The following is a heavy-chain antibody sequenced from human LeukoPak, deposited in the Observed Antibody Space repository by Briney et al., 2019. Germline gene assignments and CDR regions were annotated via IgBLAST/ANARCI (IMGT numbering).Heavy chain of an antibody. CDR2: ISCNSGSV. V-gene: IGHV3-9*01. CDR1: GFTFDDYA. Sequence: GGSLRLSCAASGFTFDDYAMHWVRHAPGKGLEWISGISCNSGSVGYADSVKGRFTISRDNAKNSLYLQMNSLRAEDTALYYCAKGAYYYDSSVVPIWGQGTMVTVSS. D-gene: IGHD3-22*01. CDR3: AKGAYYYDSSVVPI. J-gene: IGHJ3*02.